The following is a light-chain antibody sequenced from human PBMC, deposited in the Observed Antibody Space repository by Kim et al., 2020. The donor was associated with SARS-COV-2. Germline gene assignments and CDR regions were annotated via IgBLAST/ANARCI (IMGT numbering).Light chain of an antibody. CDR3: QVWDINAVI. J-gene: IGLJ2*01. CDR1: DLGRKA. V-gene: IGLV3-9*01. Sequence: SVSLGQSARVTCGGNDLGRKAVHWYLQRPGQAPLLVIYRDSRRASGIPARFSGSNSGNTATLTIDSAQVADDADYYCQVWDINAVIFGGGTQLTVL. CDR2: RDS.